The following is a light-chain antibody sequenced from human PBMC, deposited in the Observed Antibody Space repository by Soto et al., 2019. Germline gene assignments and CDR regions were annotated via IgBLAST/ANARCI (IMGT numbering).Light chain of an antibody. J-gene: IGKJ1*01. Sequence: DIVVTQSPLSLPVTPGEPASISCRSSQSLLHSNGYNYLDWYLQKPGQSPQLLIYLGSNRASGVPDRFSVSGSGTDFTLKISRVEAEDVGVYYCLQARQTPWTFGEGTKVEIK. V-gene: IGKV2-28*01. CDR2: LGS. CDR3: LQARQTPWT. CDR1: QSLLHSNGYNY.